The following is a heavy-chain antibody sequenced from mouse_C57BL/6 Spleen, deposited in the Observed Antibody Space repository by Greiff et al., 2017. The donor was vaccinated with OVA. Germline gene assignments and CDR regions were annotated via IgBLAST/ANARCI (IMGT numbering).Heavy chain of an antibody. D-gene: IGHD1-1*01. Sequence: QVQLKESGAELVKPGASVKISCKASGYAFSSYWMNWVKQRPGKGLEWIGQIYPGDGDTNYNGKFKGKATLTADKSSSPAYMQRSSLNSEDSAVYFCARDYGSSYFDYWGQGTTLTVSS. J-gene: IGHJ2*01. CDR1: GYAFSSYW. V-gene: IGHV1-80*01. CDR2: IYPGDGDT. CDR3: ARDYGSSYFDY.